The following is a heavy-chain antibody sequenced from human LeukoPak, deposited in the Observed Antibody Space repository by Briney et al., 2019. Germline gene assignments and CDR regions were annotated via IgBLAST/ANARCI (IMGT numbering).Heavy chain of an antibody. CDR3: ARFLGQPSSGEFDY. CDR1: GDSISSYY. Sequence: SETLSLTCTVSGDSISSYYWSWIRQPPGKGLEWIGYIYYSGSTDYNPSLKSRVTISVDTSKNQFSLKLSSVTAADTAVYYCARFLGQPSSGEFDYWGQGTLVTVSS. CDR2: IYYSGST. D-gene: IGHD6-19*01. J-gene: IGHJ4*02. V-gene: IGHV4-59*08.